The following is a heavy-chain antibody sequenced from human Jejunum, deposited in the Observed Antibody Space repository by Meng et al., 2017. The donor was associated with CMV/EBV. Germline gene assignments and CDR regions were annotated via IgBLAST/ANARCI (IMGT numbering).Heavy chain of an antibody. Sequence: HWVRQAPGKGLEWVAVLSGEGSNNYFAASVKSRFTISRDNSKNTLYLQMNSLRAEDTAVYYCARVPRGYSYGWLGDYYYYYGMDVWGQGTTVTVSS. J-gene: IGHJ6*02. V-gene: IGHV3-30-3*01. D-gene: IGHD5-18*01. CDR2: LSGEGSNN. CDR3: ARVPRGYSYGWLGDYYYYYGMDV.